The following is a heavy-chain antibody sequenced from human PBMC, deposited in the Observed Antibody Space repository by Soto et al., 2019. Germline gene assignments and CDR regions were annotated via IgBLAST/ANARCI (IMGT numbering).Heavy chain of an antibody. CDR1: GGTLNNYA. D-gene: IGHD3-3*01. Sequence: SVKVSCKASGGTLNNYAINWVRQAPGQGLEWVGGILPVSAPPDYAQKFQGRVSITADHSTSTVYMELSRLKSDDTAVYFCATDSNYDVSNSFWGQGTLVTVSS. V-gene: IGHV1-69*13. CDR3: ATDSNYDVSNSF. CDR2: ILPVSAPP. J-gene: IGHJ4*02.